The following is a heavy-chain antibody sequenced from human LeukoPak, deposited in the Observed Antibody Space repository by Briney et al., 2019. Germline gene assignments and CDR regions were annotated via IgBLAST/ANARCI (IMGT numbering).Heavy chain of an antibody. CDR1: GFTFSSYA. J-gene: IGHJ6*02. CDR3: ARDPYSSSWSYGMDV. CDR2: ISGSGGST. D-gene: IGHD6-13*01. Sequence: GGSLRLSCAASGFTFSSYAMSWVRQAPGKGLEWVSAISGSGGSTYYADSVKGRFTISRDNSKNTLYLQMNSLRAEDTAVYYCARDPYSSSWSYGMDVWGQGTTVTVSS. V-gene: IGHV3-23*01.